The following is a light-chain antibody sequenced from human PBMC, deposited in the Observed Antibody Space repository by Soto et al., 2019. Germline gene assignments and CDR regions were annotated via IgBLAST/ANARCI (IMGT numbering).Light chain of an antibody. J-gene: IGKJ1*01. CDR2: RAS. V-gene: IGKV1-5*03. CDR3: QQYSSDST. CDR1: QSINNW. Sequence: DIRMTQSPSTLSASVGDRVTITCRASQSINNWLAWYQQKPGKAPKLLIYRASSLENGVPSRFSGRGSGTEFIFTITSLQPEDLATYYCQQYSSDSTFGQGTKVDIK.